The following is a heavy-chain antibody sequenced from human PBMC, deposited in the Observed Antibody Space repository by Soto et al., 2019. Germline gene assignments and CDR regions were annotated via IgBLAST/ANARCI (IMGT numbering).Heavy chain of an antibody. CDR2: VYYTGST. CDR3: ARSVAVPGAHIDY. Sequence: SESLSIACRFSGCSISGSDWSWIRQSPGKGLEWLGYVYYTGSTNYSPSLRSRVSISVDTSKNEFSLRLSSVTAADTAVYFCARSVAVPGAHIDYWGQGTQVTVSS. V-gene: IGHV4-59*01. CDR1: GCSISGSD. D-gene: IGHD6-19*01. J-gene: IGHJ4*02.